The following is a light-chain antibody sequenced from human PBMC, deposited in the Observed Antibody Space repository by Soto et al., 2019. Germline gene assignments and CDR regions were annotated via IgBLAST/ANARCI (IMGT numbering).Light chain of an antibody. J-gene: IGKJ1*01. Sequence: DIQMTQSPSSLSASVGDRVTITCRASQGIGTDLGWYRQKPGRAPERLIYSTSSLQSGVPSRFSGSGSGTEFSLTINRLKPEDFENYYCQQYNTWPRTFGQGTKVDIK. CDR3: QQYNTWPRT. CDR1: QGIGTD. V-gene: IGKV1-17*01. CDR2: STS.